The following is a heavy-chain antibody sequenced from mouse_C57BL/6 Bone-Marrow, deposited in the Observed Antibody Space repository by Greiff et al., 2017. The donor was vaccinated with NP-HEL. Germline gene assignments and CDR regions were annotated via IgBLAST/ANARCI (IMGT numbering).Heavy chain of an antibody. J-gene: IGHJ3*01. D-gene: IGHD2-1*01. Sequence: VQLQQSGAELARPGASVKMSCKASGYTFTSYTMHWVKQRPGQGLEWIGYINPSSGYTKYNQKFKDKATLTADKSSSTAYMQLSSLTSDDSAVYYCASFYSLAYWGQGTLVTVSA. CDR1: GYTFTSYT. V-gene: IGHV1-4*01. CDR3: ASFYSLAY. CDR2: INPSSGYT.